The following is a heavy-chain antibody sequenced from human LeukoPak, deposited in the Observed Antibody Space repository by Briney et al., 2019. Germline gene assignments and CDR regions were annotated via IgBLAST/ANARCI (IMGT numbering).Heavy chain of an antibody. V-gene: IGHV4-59*08. CDR2: IYYSGST. CDR1: GGSISSYY. J-gene: IGHJ5*02. Sequence: SETLSLTCTVSGGSISSYYWSWIRQPPGKGLEWIGYIYYSGSTNYNPSLKSRVTISVDTSKNQFSLKLSSVIAADTAVYYCARHYDPWGQGTLVTVSS. CDR3: ARHYDP.